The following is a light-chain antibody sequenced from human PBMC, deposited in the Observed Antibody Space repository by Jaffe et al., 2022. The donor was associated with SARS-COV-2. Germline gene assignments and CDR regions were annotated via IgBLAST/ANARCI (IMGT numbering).Light chain of an antibody. CDR2: GNN. CDR3: QSYDRSLSGSVV. V-gene: IGLV1-40*01. CDR1: RSNIGAGYD. Sequence: QSVLTQPPSVSGASGQRVTISCTGSRSNIGAGYDVHWYQQLPGTAPKLLIYGNNNRPSGVPDRFSGSKSGTSASLAITGLQAEDEADYYCQSYDRSLSGSVVFGGGTKLTVL. J-gene: IGLJ2*01.